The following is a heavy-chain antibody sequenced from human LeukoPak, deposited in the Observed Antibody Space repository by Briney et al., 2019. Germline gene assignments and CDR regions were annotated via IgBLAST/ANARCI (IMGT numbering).Heavy chain of an antibody. CDR3: AREVVPNYYGSGSASDYYYYGMDV. CDR1: GYTFTSYG. J-gene: IGHJ6*04. Sequence: ASVKVSCKASGYTFTSYGISWVRQAPGQGLEWMGWISAHNGNTNYAQKLQGRVTMTTDTSTSTAYMELRSLRSDDTAVYYCAREVVPNYYGSGSASDYYYYGMDVWGKGTTVTVSS. CDR2: ISAHNGNT. D-gene: IGHD3-10*01. V-gene: IGHV1-18*04.